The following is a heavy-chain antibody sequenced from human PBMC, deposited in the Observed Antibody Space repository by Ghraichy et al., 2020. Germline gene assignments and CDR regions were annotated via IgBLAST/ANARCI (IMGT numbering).Heavy chain of an antibody. V-gene: IGHV3-43*01. CDR3: ARDLFRGDGYNFIYYSGMDV. CDR2: ISWDGEIT. CDR1: GFTFEDYS. Sequence: GVLNISCAASGFTFEDYSMHWVRQAPGKGLEWVSLISWDGEITYYAESVKGRFTISRDNSKNSLYLQMNSLRSEDTALYYCARDLFRGDGYNFIYYSGMDVWGQGTTVTVSS. D-gene: IGHD5-24*01. J-gene: IGHJ6*02.